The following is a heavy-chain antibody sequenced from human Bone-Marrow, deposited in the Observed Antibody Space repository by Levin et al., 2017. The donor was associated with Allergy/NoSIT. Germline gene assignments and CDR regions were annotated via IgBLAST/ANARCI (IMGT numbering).Heavy chain of an antibody. Sequence: GGSLRLSCAASGFTFAMSWVRQTPGKGLEWVSAISGDGGSTYYADSVKGRFTISRDNSKNTLHLQMYGLRAEDTAVYYCAKERLDADYFDSWGQGTLVTVSS. V-gene: IGHV3-23*01. D-gene: IGHD1-1*01. CDR3: AKERLDADYFDS. CDR1: GFTFA. J-gene: IGHJ4*02. CDR2: ISGDGGST.